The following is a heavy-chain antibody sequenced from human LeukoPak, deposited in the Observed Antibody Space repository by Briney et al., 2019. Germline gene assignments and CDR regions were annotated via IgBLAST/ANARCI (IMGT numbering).Heavy chain of an antibody. CDR1: GGSMSNYY. V-gene: IGHV4-59*01. CDR3: ATNLPGYSYGYWVA. D-gene: IGHD5-18*01. CDR2: MFYTGSG. Sequence: SETLSLTCTVSGGSMSNYYWNWIRQPPGKGLEWIGYMFYTGSGKYNPSLKSRVTISVDTSKRQISLKLTSVTAADTAVYYCATNLPGYSYGYWVAWGQGTLVTVSS. J-gene: IGHJ5*02.